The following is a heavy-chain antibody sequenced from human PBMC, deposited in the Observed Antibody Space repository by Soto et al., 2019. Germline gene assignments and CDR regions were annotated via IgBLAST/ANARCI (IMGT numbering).Heavy chain of an antibody. CDR2: IYYSGST. CDR1: GGSISSYY. J-gene: IGHJ1*01. Sequence: SETLSLTCTVSGGSISSYYWSWIRQPPGKGLEWIGYIYYSGSTNYNPSLKSRVTISVDTSQNQFSLKLSSVTAADTAVYYCARHPPRLASSSPGYFQHWGQGTLVTVSS. V-gene: IGHV4-59*08. D-gene: IGHD6-6*01. CDR3: ARHPPRLASSSPGYFQH.